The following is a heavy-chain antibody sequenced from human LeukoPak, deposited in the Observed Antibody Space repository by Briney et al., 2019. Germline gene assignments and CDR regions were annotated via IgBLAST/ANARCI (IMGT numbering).Heavy chain of an antibody. CDR2: ISGSGDYT. J-gene: IGHJ4*02. D-gene: IGHD5-24*01. CDR1: GFTFNSYA. V-gene: IGHV3-21*01. Sequence: PGGSLRLSCAASGFTFNSYAMSWVRQAPGKGLEWVSAISGSGDYTYYADSVKGRFTISRDNAKNSLYLQMNSLRAEDTAVYYCARDGRDGYNSFDYWGQGTLVTVSS. CDR3: ARDGRDGYNSFDY.